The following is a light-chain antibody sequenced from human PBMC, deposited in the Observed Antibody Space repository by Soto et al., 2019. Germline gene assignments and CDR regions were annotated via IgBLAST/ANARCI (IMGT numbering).Light chain of an antibody. CDR3: QQSYRPPFT. Sequence: QMTQSPSSLSASVGDRVTITCRASESIISHLNWYQQKLGKAPKLLIYTVSNLQSGVPSRFIGSGSETDFTLPISGLQPEDFATYYCQQSYRPPFTFGPGTTVDF. J-gene: IGKJ3*01. CDR2: TVS. CDR1: ESIISH. V-gene: IGKV1-39*01.